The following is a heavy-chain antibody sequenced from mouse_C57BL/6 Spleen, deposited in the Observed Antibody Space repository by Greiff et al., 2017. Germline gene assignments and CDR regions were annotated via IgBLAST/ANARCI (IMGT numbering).Heavy chain of an antibody. Sequence: VQLQQSGTELVKPGASVKLSCKASGYTFTSYWMHWVKQRPGQGLEWIGNINPSNGGTNYNEKFKSKATLTVDKSSSTAYMQLSSLTSEDSAVYYCARDSYDYDAMDYWGQGTSVTVSS. J-gene: IGHJ4*01. D-gene: IGHD2-10*02. CDR2: INPSNGGT. CDR3: ARDSYDYDAMDY. CDR1: GYTFTSYW. V-gene: IGHV1-53*01.